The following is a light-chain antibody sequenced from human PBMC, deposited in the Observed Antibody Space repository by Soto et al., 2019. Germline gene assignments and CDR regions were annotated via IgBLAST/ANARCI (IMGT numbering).Light chain of an antibody. CDR2: GAS. V-gene: IGKV3-20*01. CDR3: QQYDSSPLT. CDR1: QSVSSSY. Sequence: EIVLTQSPGTLSLPPGERATLSCRASQSVSSSYLAWYQQKPGQAPRLLIYGASSRATGIPDRFSGSGSGTDFPLTISRLEPEDFAVYYCQQYDSSPLTFGGGTKVEIK. J-gene: IGKJ4*01.